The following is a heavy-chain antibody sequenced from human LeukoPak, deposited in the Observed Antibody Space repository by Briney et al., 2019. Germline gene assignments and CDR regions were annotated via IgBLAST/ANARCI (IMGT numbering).Heavy chain of an antibody. CDR1: GFTFSDYY. CDR3: AKLAVAGTTSDY. V-gene: IGHV3-11*01. Sequence: GGSLRLSCAASGFTFSDYYMSWIRQTARKGLEWVSYISSSGSTIYYADSVKGRFTISRDNAKNSLYLQMNSLRAEDSAVYYCAKLAVAGTTSDYWGQGTLVTVSS. J-gene: IGHJ4*02. CDR2: ISSSGSTI. D-gene: IGHD6-19*01.